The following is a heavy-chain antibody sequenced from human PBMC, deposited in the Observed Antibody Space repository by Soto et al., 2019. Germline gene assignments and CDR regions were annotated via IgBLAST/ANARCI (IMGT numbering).Heavy chain of an antibody. CDR1: GFTFSSYG. CDR3: AKVDFWSGYRYGMDV. D-gene: IGHD3-3*01. CDR2: ISYDGSNK. Sequence: GGSLRLSCAASGFTFSSYGMHWVRQAPGKGLEWVAVISYDGSNKYYADSVKGRFTISRDNSKNTLYLQMNSLRAEDTAVYYCAKVDFWSGYRYGMDVWGQGTTVTVSS. J-gene: IGHJ6*02. V-gene: IGHV3-30*18.